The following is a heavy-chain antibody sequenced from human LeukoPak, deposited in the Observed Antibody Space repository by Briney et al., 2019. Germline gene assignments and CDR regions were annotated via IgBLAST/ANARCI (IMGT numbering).Heavy chain of an antibody. Sequence: PGGSLRLSCAASGFTVSSNYMSWVRQAPGKGLEWVSVIYSGGSTYYADSVKGRFTISGDNSKNTVYLQMNSLRAEDTALYYYAKGGVYGDYYFDCWGQGTLVTVSS. J-gene: IGHJ4*02. CDR3: AKGGVYGDYYFDC. CDR2: IYSGGST. D-gene: IGHD4-17*01. V-gene: IGHV3-53*01. CDR1: GFTVSSNY.